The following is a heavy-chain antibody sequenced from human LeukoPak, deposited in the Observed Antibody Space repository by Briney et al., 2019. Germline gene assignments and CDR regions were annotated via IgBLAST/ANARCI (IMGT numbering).Heavy chain of an antibody. D-gene: IGHD3-22*01. CDR3: ARARDYYDSSGYWGAFDI. V-gene: IGHV3-20*04. CDR2: INWNGGST. J-gene: IGHJ3*02. Sequence: GGSLRLSCAASGFTFSSYEMNWVRQAPGKGLEWVSGINWNGGSTGYADSVKGRFTISRDNAKNSLYLQMNSLRAEDTALYYCARARDYYDSSGYWGAFDIWGQGTMVTVSS. CDR1: GFTFSSYE.